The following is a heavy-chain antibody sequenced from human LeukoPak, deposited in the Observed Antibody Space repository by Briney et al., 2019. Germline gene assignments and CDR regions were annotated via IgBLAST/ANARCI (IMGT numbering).Heavy chain of an antibody. Sequence: GGSLRLSCAASGFTFSTYAMNWVRQAPGKGLEWVANIKQDGSEKYYVDSVKGRFTISRDNAKNSLYLQMNGLRAEDTAVYYCARDESWSLDYWGQGTLVTVSS. CDR1: GFTFSTYA. CDR3: ARDESWSLDY. V-gene: IGHV3-7*01. CDR2: IKQDGSEK. J-gene: IGHJ4*02. D-gene: IGHD6-13*01.